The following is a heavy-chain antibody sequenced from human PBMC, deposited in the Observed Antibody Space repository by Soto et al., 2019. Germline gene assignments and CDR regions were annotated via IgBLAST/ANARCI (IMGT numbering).Heavy chain of an antibody. CDR3: AKVPSQYIWGSYLRYYDY. J-gene: IGHJ4*02. Sequence: EVQMLESGGGLVQPGGSLRLSCAASGFPFSNYAMTWDRQAPGKGLEWVSGISGNTGHAYYADSVKDRFTISRDNSKNTLYLQMDSLRAEDTAVYYCAKVPSQYIWGSYLRYYDYWGQGTLVTVSS. D-gene: IGHD3-16*02. CDR1: GFPFSNYA. CDR2: ISGNTGHA. V-gene: IGHV3-23*01.